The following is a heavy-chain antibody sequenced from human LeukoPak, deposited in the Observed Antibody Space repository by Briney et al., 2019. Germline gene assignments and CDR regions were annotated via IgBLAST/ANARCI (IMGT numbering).Heavy chain of an antibody. D-gene: IGHD2-2*01. CDR1: GGTFSGYY. J-gene: IGHJ5*02. V-gene: IGHV4-34*01. CDR2: INHRGRT. Sequence: SETLSLTCAVSGGTFSGYYWTWIRQPPGKGLEWIGEINHRGRTNYNPSLKSQVTISVDTSRNQFSLKLSSVTAADTAVYYCARPLGYCSNSRCPQSWFDPWGQGTLVTVSS. CDR3: ARPLGYCSNSRCPQSWFDP.